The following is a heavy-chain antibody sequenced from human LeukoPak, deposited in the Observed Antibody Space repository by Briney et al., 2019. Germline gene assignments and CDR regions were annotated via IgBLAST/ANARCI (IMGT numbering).Heavy chain of an antibody. D-gene: IGHD3-10*01. CDR1: RFTFSSYS. J-gene: IGHJ5*02. CDR3: ARGRGGYAGMDWFDP. CDR2: ISSSSSYI. V-gene: IGHV3-21*01. Sequence: GGSLRLSCAASRFTFSSYSMNWVRQAPGKGLEWVSSISSSSSYIYYADSVKGRFTISRDNAKNSLYLQMNSLRAEDTAVYYCARGRGGYAGMDWFDPWGQGTLVTVSS.